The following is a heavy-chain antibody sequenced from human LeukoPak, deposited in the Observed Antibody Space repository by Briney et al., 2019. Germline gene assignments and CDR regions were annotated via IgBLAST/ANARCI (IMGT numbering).Heavy chain of an antibody. V-gene: IGHV4-59*01. CDR2: IYYTGGT. D-gene: IGHD3-22*01. CDR1: GGSISSDY. Sequence: SETLSLTCTVSGGSISSDYWSWIRQSPGKGLEWIGYIYYTGGTNYNPSLKSRVAISLGTSKNHFSLNLGSVTAADTALYYCARKASRSGSFDLWGQGALVTVSS. CDR3: ARKASRSGSFDL. J-gene: IGHJ4*02.